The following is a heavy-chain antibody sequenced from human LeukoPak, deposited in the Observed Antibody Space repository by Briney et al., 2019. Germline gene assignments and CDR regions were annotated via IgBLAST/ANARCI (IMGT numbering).Heavy chain of an antibody. J-gene: IGHJ5*02. V-gene: IGHV1-18*04. CDR1: GYSFTSYW. CDR3: ARGLTSEPPPFDP. CDR2: ISAYNGNT. Sequence: GESLKISCKGSGYSFTSYWIGWVRQAPGQGLEWMGWISAYNGNTNYAQELQGRVTMTTDTSTSTAYMELRSLRSDDTAVYYCARGLTSEPPPFDPWGQGTLVTVSS. D-gene: IGHD1-14*01.